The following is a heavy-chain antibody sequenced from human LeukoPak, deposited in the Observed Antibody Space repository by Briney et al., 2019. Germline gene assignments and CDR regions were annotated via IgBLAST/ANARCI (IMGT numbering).Heavy chain of an antibody. Sequence: GGSLRLSCAVSGITLSSYGMSWVRQAPGKGLEWVAGISDSGGRTNYADSVKGRFPISRDNPKNTLILQMNSLRPEDTAVYFCAKRGVVIRVILVGFHKEAYYFDSWGQGALVTVSS. CDR1: GITLSSYG. J-gene: IGHJ4*02. CDR2: ISDSGGRT. D-gene: IGHD3-22*01. V-gene: IGHV3-23*01. CDR3: AKRGVVIRVILVGFHKEAYYFDS.